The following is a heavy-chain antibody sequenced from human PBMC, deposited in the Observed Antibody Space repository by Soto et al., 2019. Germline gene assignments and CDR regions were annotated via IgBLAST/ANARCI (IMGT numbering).Heavy chain of an antibody. Sequence: GGSLRLSCAASGFTFSNAWMNWVRQAPGKGLEWVGRIKSKTDGGTTDYAAPVKGRFTISRDDSKNTLYLQMNSLKTEDTAVYYCTTHYYDSSGPRLTYFDYWGQGTLVTVSS. D-gene: IGHD3-22*01. CDR1: GFTFSNAW. CDR2: IKSKTDGGTT. V-gene: IGHV3-15*07. J-gene: IGHJ4*02. CDR3: TTHYYDSSGPRLTYFDY.